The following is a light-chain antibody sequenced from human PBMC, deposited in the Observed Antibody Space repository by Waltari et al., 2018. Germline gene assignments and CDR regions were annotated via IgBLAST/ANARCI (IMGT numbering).Light chain of an antibody. J-gene: IGLJ3*02. CDR1: SSDVGGYNY. V-gene: IGLV2-14*01. CDR3: SSYTSSSTWV. Sequence: QSALTQPASVSGSPGPSITISCTGPSSDVGGYNYVSWYQQPPGKAPKLMIYDVSKRPSGVSNRFSGSKSGNTASLTISGLQAEDEADYYCSSYTSSSTWVFGGGTKLTVL. CDR2: DVS.